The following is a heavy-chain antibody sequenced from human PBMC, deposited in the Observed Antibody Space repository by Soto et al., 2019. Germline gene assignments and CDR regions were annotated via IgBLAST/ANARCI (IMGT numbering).Heavy chain of an antibody. V-gene: IGHV3-7*03. CDR3: ARGGAGRRSGRMGAFDI. D-gene: IGHD6-19*01. CDR2: IKPDGSDK. CDR1: GFTVSSNY. Sequence: GGSLRLSCAASGFTVSSNYLSWVRQAPGTGLEWVVNIKPDGSDKYYVDSVRGRFTISRDNAKNSLYLQMNSLRAEDTAVYYCARGGAGRRSGRMGAFDIWGQGTMVTVSS. J-gene: IGHJ3*02.